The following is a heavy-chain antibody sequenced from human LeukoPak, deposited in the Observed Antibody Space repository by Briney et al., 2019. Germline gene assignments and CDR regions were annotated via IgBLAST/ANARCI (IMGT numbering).Heavy chain of an antibody. D-gene: IGHD6-6*01. CDR3: ARELSTSGFHYFDY. CDR1: GYSISSGYY. V-gene: IGHV4-38-2*01. J-gene: IGHJ4*02. CDR2: IYHSGTT. Sequence: SETLSLTCAVSGYSISSGYYWGWIRQPPGKGLEWIGSIYHSGTTYYNPSLKSRVTISVDTSKNQFSLKLSSVTAADTAVYYCARELSTSGFHYFDYWGQGTLVTVSS.